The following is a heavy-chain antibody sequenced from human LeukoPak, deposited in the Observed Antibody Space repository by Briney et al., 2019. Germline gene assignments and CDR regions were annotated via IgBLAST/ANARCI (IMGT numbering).Heavy chain of an antibody. Sequence: GGSLRLSCAASGFTFSSYSMNWVRQAPGKGLECVSSISSSSSYIYYADSVKGRFTISRDNAKNSLYLQMNSLRAEDTAVYYCASNKVRGVIILGYYYGMDVWGQGTTVTVSS. D-gene: IGHD3-10*01. CDR1: GFTFSSYS. CDR2: ISSSSSYI. J-gene: IGHJ6*02. CDR3: ASNKVRGVIILGYYYGMDV. V-gene: IGHV3-21*01.